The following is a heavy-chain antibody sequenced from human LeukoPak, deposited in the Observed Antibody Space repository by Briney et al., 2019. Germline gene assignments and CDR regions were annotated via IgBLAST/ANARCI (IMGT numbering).Heavy chain of an antibody. CDR3: TRVVLMVYAKAFDI. CDR2: IYSGGST. V-gene: IGHV3-66*02. CDR1: GFTVSSNY. D-gene: IGHD2-8*01. Sequence: QPGGSLRLSCAAFGFTVSSNYMSWVRQAPGKGLEWVSVIYSGGSTYYADSVKGRFTVSRDNSKNTLYLQMNSLRAEDTAVYYCTRVVLMVYAKAFDIWGQGTMVTVSS. J-gene: IGHJ3*02.